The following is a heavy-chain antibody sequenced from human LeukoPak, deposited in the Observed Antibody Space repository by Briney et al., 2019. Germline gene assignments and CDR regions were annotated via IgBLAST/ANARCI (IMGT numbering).Heavy chain of an antibody. CDR2: IYSGGRT. Sequence: GGSLRLSCVVSESTVKNYYMTWVRQAPGKGLERVAVIYSGGRTYYGNSARGRFTISSDNAMNTSSLQMDNLKVEDTALYDCATTTYDSAKRSDYWGRGTLVTVSS. D-gene: IGHD3-16*01. V-gene: IGHV3-53*01. J-gene: IGHJ4*02. CDR1: ESTVKNYY. CDR3: ATTTYDSAKRSDY.